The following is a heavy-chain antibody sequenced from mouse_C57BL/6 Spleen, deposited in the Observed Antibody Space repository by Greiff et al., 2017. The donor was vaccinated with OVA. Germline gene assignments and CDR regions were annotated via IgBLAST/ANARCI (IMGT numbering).Heavy chain of an antibody. CDR1: GYTFTSYW. CDR3: ARNYYYGSSPWFAY. Sequence: QVQLQQPGAELVMPGASVKLSCKASGYTFTSYWMHWVKQRPGQGLEWIGEIDPSDSYTNYNQKFKGKSTLTVDKSSSTAYMQLSSLTSEDSAVYYCARNYYYGSSPWFAYWGQGTLVTVSA. D-gene: IGHD1-1*01. V-gene: IGHV1-69*01. J-gene: IGHJ3*01. CDR2: IDPSDSYT.